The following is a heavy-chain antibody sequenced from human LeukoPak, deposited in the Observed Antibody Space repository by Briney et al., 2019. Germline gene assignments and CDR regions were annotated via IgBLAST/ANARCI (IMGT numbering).Heavy chain of an antibody. CDR3: ATSPYSSGWYLYYFDY. CDR1: GGSISSGSYY. V-gene: IGHV4-61*02. J-gene: IGHJ4*02. CDR2: IYTSGST. Sequence: SETLSLTCTVSGGSISSGSYYWSWIRQPAGKGLEWIGRIYTSGSTNYNPSLKSRVTISVDTSKNQFSLKLSSVTAADTAVYYCATSPYSSGWYLYYFDYWGQGTLVTVSS. D-gene: IGHD6-19*01.